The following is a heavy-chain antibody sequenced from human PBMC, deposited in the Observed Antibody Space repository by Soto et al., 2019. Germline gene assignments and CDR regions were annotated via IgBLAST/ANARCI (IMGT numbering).Heavy chain of an antibody. V-gene: IGHV4-31*01. CDR1: GGSISSGGYY. Sequence: QVQLQESGPGLVKPSQTLSLTCTVSGGSISSGGYYWSWIRQPPGKGLEWIGYIYYSGSTYYNPSLKRQITISIDTSNIRFSLKLSSVTAADTAVYYCARAWDAPLCFDSWGQGILVTVSS. CDR3: ARAWDAPLCFDS. J-gene: IGHJ5*01. CDR2: IYYSGST. D-gene: IGHD1-26*01.